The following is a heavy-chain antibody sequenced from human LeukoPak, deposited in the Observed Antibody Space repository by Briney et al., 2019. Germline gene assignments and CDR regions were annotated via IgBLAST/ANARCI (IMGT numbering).Heavy chain of an antibody. J-gene: IGHJ4*02. CDR2: ISYDGSNK. CDR1: GFTFSSYS. V-gene: IGHV3-30*03. Sequence: GRSLRLSCAASGFTFSSYSMHWVRQAPGKGLEWVAVISYDGSNKYYADSVKGRFTISRDNSRNTLYLQMNSLRAEDAALYYCARIWYHSGSPDDNWGQGTLVTVSS. D-gene: IGHD6-19*01. CDR3: ARIWYHSGSPDDN.